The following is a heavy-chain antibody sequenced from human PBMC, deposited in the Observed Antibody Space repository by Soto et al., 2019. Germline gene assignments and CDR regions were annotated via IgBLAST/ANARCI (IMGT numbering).Heavy chain of an antibody. D-gene: IGHD1-1*01. CDR1: GGSIGSYY. CDR2: IYYSGST. V-gene: IGHV4-59*08. CDR3: ARWEQTMDV. J-gene: IGHJ6*03. Sequence: TLSLTCTVSGGSIGSYYWSWIRQPPGKGLEWIGYIYYSGSTNYNPSLKSRVTISVDTSKNQFSLKLSSVTAADTAVYYCARWEQTMDVWGKGTTVTVSS.